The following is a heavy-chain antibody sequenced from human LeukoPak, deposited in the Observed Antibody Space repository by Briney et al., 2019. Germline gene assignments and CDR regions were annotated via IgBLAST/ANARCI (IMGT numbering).Heavy chain of an antibody. CDR2: IYYSGST. Sequence: SETLSLTCTVSGGSISSYYWSWIRQPPGKGLEWIGYIYYSGSTNYNPSLKSRVTISVDTSKNQLSLKLSSVTAADTAVYYCARGREWLFYFDYWGQGTLVTVSS. V-gene: IGHV4-59*01. D-gene: IGHD6-19*01. CDR1: GGSISSYY. J-gene: IGHJ4*02. CDR3: ARGREWLFYFDY.